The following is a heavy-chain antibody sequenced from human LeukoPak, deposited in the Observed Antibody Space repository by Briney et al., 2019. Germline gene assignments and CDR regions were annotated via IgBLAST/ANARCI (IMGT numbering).Heavy chain of an antibody. J-gene: IGHJ6*04. CDR3: ARDYSAIFGV. D-gene: IGHD3-3*01. V-gene: IGHV4-61*02. CDR2: IYTSGST. Sequence: TSQTLSLTCTVSGGSISSGSYYWNWIRQPAGKGLEWIGRIYTSGSTNYNPSLKSRVTISVDTSKNQFSLKLSSVTAADTAVYYCARDYSAIFGVWGKGTTVTVSS. CDR1: GGSISSGSYY.